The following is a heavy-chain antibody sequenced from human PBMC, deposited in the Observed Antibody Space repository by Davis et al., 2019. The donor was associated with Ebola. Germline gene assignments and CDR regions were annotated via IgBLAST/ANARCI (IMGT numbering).Heavy chain of an antibody. CDR1: GGSFSGYY. CDR3: ARHGAQWELISFFDY. D-gene: IGHD1-26*01. J-gene: IGHJ4*02. CDR2: INHSGST. Sequence: SETLSLTCAVYGGSFSGYYWSWIRQPPGKGLEWIGEINHSGSTNYNPSLKSQFTLSVDTSKNQFSLRLNSVTAADTAVYYCARHGAQWELISFFDYWGQGTLVTVSS. V-gene: IGHV4-34*01.